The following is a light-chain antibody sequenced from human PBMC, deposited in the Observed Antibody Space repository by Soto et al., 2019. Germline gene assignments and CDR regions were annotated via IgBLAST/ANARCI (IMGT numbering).Light chain of an antibody. Sequence: VLAQSPGTLSLSPSEIATLSCSASQSISSNYLSWYQQKPGHAPRLLIYGASMRATGIPARFSGSGSGTEFTPTITSLQSEDSAVYYCQQYNDWLWTFGQGTKVDIK. CDR2: GAS. CDR3: QQYNDWLWT. CDR1: QSISSNY. J-gene: IGKJ1*01. V-gene: IGKV3D-7*01.